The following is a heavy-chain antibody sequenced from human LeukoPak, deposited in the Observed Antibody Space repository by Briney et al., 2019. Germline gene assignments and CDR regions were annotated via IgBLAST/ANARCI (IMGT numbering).Heavy chain of an antibody. CDR2: INHSGST. V-gene: IGHV4-34*01. CDR3: ARQAYGSHFDAFDI. Sequence: SETLSLTCAVYGGSFSGYYWSWIRQPPGKGLEWIGEINHSGSTNYNPSLKSRVTISVDTSKNQFSLKLSSVTAADTAVYYCARQAYGSHFDAFDIWGQGTMVTVSS. J-gene: IGHJ3*02. CDR1: GGSFSGYY. D-gene: IGHD3-22*01.